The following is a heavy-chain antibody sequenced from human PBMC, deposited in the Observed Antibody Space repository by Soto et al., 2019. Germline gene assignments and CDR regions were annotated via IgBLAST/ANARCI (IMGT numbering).Heavy chain of an antibody. J-gene: IGHJ6*04. Sequence: GESLKISCKGSGFTFTNYWIAWVRQMPGKGLEWMGIVYPGDSDTRYNPSFQGQVTISADKSISTAYLQWSSLKASDTAMYYCQGTYGVGNNFSVTAFWGKGTTVPVSP. CDR2: VYPGDSDT. CDR1: GFTFTNYW. D-gene: IGHD1-20*01. CDR3: QGTYGVGNNFSVTAF. V-gene: IGHV5-51*01.